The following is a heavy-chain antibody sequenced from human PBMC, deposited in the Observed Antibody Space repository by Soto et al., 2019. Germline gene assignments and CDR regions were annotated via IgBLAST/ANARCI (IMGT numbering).Heavy chain of an antibody. Sequence: GGSLRLSCAASGLTFTDAYMSWVRQAPGKGLEWVGRLTRKHVGGAPDYTAPAKGRVSISGDESQNTLILQMNNLQPEETAVYYCAASLSAEGFDIWGQGTMVTVSS. V-gene: IGHV3-15*01. CDR2: LTRKHVGGAP. D-gene: IGHD6-25*01. CDR3: AASLSAEGFDI. J-gene: IGHJ3*02. CDR1: GLTFTDAY.